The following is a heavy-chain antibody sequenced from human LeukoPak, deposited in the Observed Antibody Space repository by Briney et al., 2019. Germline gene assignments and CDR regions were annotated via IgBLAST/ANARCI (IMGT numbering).Heavy chain of an antibody. CDR2: ISYDGSNK. CDR1: GFTFSSYA. V-gene: IGHV3-30-3*01. J-gene: IGHJ4*02. CDR3: ARTPNSSGENDY. Sequence: PGGSLRLSCAASGFTFSSYAMHWVRQAPGKGLEWVAVISYDGSNKYYADSVKGRFTISRDNSKNTLYLQMNSLRAEDTAVYYCARTPNSSGENDYWGQGTLVTVSS. D-gene: IGHD6-19*01.